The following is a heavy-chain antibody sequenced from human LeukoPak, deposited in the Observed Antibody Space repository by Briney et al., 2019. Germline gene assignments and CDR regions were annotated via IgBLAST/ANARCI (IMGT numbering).Heavy chain of an antibody. J-gene: IGHJ4*02. CDR3: ASLEDIVATMRAD. CDR2: TYYRSKWYN. CDR1: GDSVSSNSAA. Sequence: SQTLSLTCAISGDSVSSNSAAWNRIRQSPSRGLEWLGRTYYRSKWYNDYAVSVKSRITINPDTSKNQFSLKLSSVTAADTAVYYCASLEDIVATMRADWGQGTLVTVSS. D-gene: IGHD5-12*01. V-gene: IGHV6-1*01.